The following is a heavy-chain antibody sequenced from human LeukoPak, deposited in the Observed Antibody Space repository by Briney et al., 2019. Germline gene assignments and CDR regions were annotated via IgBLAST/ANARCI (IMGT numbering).Heavy chain of an antibody. CDR3: ARLEGTISFQH. Sequence: GSLRLSCAASGFSFTTYWMSWVRQAPGKGLERIGEINHSGSTNYNPSLKSRVTISVDTSKNQFSLKLSSVTAADTAVYYCARLEGTISFQHWGQGTLVTVSS. CDR1: GFSFTTYW. V-gene: IGHV4-34*01. CDR2: INHSGST. D-gene: IGHD1-1*01. J-gene: IGHJ1*01.